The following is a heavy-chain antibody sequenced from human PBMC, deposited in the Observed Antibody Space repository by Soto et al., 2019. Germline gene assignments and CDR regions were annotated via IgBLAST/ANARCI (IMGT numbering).Heavy chain of an antibody. Sequence: GGSLRLSCAASGFIFENFGMSWVRQAPGKGLEWISSISGSGFKKYYAGSVKGRFTISRDNSKSTVYLELNNLSAEDTAVYHCAKNQGVELVPLATVDWFDPWGQGSVVTVSA. J-gene: IGHJ5*02. D-gene: IGHD1-26*01. CDR1: GFIFENFG. V-gene: IGHV3-23*01. CDR3: AKNQGVELVPLATVDWFDP. CDR2: ISGSGFKK.